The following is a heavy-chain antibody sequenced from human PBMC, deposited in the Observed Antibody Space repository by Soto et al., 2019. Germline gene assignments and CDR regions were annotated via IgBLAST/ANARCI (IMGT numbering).Heavy chain of an antibody. CDR3: ARGKDYDFWSGYRYYYYGMDV. D-gene: IGHD3-3*01. J-gene: IGHJ6*02. CDR1: GGSFSGYY. Sequence: TSETLSLTCAVYGGSFSGYYCSWIRQPPGKGLEWIGEINHSGSTNYNPSLKSRVTISVDTSKNQFSLKLSSVTAADTAVYYCARGKDYDFWSGYRYYYYGMDVWGQGTTVT. CDR2: INHSGST. V-gene: IGHV4-34*01.